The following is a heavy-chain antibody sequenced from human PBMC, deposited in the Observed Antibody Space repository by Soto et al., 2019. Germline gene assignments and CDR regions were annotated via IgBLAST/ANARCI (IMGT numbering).Heavy chain of an antibody. V-gene: IGHV3-23*01. D-gene: IGHD2-15*01. CDR3: AKDVSMSVDATSLDY. CDR2: ISGSGGST. Sequence: HPGGSLRLSCAASGFTFSSYAMSWVRQAPGKGLEWVSAISGSGGSTYYADSVKGRFTISRDNSKNTLYLQMNSLRAEDTAVYYCAKDVSMSVDATSLDYWGQGTLVTVSS. J-gene: IGHJ4*02. CDR1: GFTFSSYA.